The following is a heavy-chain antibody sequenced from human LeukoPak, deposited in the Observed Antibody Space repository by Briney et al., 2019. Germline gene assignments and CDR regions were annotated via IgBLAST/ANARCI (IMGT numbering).Heavy chain of an antibody. Sequence: GGSLRLSCAASVLTFSSYSMDWVRQAPVKGLEWVSSISSSSSYIYYADSVKGRFTISRDNAKNSLYLQMNSLRAEDTAVYYCARAIVGATFDYWGQGTLVTVSS. J-gene: IGHJ4*02. CDR3: ARAIVGATFDY. CDR1: VLTFSSYS. V-gene: IGHV3-21*01. CDR2: ISSSSSYI. D-gene: IGHD1-26*01.